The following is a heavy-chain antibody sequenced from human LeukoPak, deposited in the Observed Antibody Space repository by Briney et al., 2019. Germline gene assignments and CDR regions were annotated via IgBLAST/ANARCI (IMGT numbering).Heavy chain of an antibody. V-gene: IGHV4-30-2*01. D-gene: IGHD6-13*01. Sequence: SETLSLTCVVSGGSITTRPYSWSWVRQPPGKGLEWIGFISQSGSTYYNPSLKSRVTISVNTPKNQFSLKLSSVTAADTAVYYCARGEAAAAADWYFDLWGRGTLVTVSS. CDR3: ARGEAAAAADWYFDL. CDR2: ISQSGST. J-gene: IGHJ2*01. CDR1: GGSITTRPYS.